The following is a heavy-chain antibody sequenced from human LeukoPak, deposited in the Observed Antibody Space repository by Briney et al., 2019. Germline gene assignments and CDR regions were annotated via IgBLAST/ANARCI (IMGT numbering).Heavy chain of an antibody. V-gene: IGHV4-59*01. CDR3: ARVLPAYDFRYYFDY. J-gene: IGHJ4*02. CDR1: GGSISSYY. D-gene: IGHD3-3*01. CDR2: IYYSGST. Sequence: SETLSLTCTVSGGSISSYYWSWIRQPPGKGLEWIGYIYYSGSTDYNPSLKSRVTISVDTSKNQFSLKLSSVTAADTAVYYCARVLPAYDFRYYFDYWGQGTPVTVSS.